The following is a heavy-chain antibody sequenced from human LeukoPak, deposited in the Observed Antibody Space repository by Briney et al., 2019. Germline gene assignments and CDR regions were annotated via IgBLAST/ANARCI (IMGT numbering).Heavy chain of an antibody. CDR3: AKGPSSSWYYWFDP. D-gene: IGHD6-13*01. V-gene: IGHV3-11*01. CDR2: ISSSGSTI. CDR1: GFTFSDYY. J-gene: IGHJ5*02. Sequence: GGSLRLSCAASGFTFSDYYMSWIRQAPGKGLEWVSYISSSGSTIYYADSVKGRFTISRDNSKNTLYLQMNSLRAEDTAVYYCAKGPSSSWYYWFDPWGQGTLVTVSS.